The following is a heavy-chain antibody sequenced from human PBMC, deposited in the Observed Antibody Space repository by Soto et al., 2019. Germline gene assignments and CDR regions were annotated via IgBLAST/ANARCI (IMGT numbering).Heavy chain of an antibody. V-gene: IGHV1-69*01. CDR2: IIPVSQTA. D-gene: IGHD3-22*01. CDR1: GGLFSSYP. CDR3: ARGGSGYTWFNEF. Sequence: QEQLVQSGAEVKKPGSSVKVSCKASGGLFSSYPISWVRQVPGQGLEWMGGIIPVSQTAYYTQRFQGRVTITADESMNTAYMELSSLRSEDTAIYYCARGGSGYTWFNEFWGQGTLVTVSS. J-gene: IGHJ4*02.